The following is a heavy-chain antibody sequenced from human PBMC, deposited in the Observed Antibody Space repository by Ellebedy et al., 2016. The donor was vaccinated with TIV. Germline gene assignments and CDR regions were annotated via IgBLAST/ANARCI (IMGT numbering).Heavy chain of an antibody. D-gene: IGHD3-10*01. CDR3: AKDIGGAYGSGSYYNY. V-gene: IGHV3-9*01. CDR1: GFTFDDYA. J-gene: IGHJ4*02. CDR2: ISWNSGSI. Sequence: GGSLRLXXAASGFTFDDYAMHWVRQAPGKGLEWVSGISWNSGSIGYADSVKGRFTISRDNAKNSLYLQMNSLRAEDTALYYCAKDIGGAYGSGSYYNYWGQGTLVTVSS.